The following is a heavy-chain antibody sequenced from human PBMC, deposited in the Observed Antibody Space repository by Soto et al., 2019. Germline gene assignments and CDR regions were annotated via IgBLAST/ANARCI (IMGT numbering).Heavy chain of an antibody. CDR2: INANSGNT. J-gene: IGHJ3*02. CDR1: GYTFTSYA. D-gene: IGHD3-3*01. V-gene: IGHV1-3*01. Sequence: ASVKVSCKASGYTFTSYAMHWVRQAPGQRLEWMGWINANSGNTNYSQKLQGRVTMTTDTSTSTAYMELRSLRSDDTAVYYCARASLRFLEWLDLGDAFDIWGQGTMVTVSS. CDR3: ARASLRFLEWLDLGDAFDI.